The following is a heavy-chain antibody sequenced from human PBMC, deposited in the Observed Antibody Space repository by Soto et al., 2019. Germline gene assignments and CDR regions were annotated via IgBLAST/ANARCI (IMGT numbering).Heavy chain of an antibody. CDR1: GYSFTSYW. D-gene: IGHD3-22*01. V-gene: IGHV5-51*01. CDR3: ARGPYYYDSSGYHPVFDY. Sequence: GESLKISCKGSGYSFTSYWIGWVRQMPGKGLEWMGIIYPGDSDTRYSPSFQGQVTISADKSISTAYLQWSSLKASDTAMYYCARGPYYYDSSGYHPVFDYWGQGTLVTAPQ. CDR2: IYPGDSDT. J-gene: IGHJ4*02.